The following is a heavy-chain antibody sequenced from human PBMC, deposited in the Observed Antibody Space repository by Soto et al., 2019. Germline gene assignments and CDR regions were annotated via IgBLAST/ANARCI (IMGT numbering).Heavy chain of an antibody. D-gene: IGHD3-16*01. CDR1: GFTFSSYD. V-gene: IGHV3-33*01. J-gene: IGHJ4*03. CDR2: IWYDGSNK. CDR3: ARKEGGALAF. Sequence: QEQLVESGGGVVQPGRSLRLSCAASGFTFSSYDIHWVRQAPGKGLEWVAVIWYDGSNKYYADSVKGRFTISRDNSKNTLYLQRNSRRAEDTAVYSFARKEGGALAFWGQGTPVTVSS.